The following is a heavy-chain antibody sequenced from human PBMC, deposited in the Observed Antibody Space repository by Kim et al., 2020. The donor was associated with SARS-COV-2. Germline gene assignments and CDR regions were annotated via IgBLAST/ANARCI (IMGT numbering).Heavy chain of an antibody. J-gene: IGHJ4*02. CDR2: IYYDGNT. D-gene: IGHD5-12*01. CDR3: ARDHLDGYNI. CDR1: GFSVNRFY. V-gene: IGHV3-53*01. Sequence: GGSLRLSCAASGFSVNRFYMTWVRQAPGKGLEWVSVIYYDGNTDYADSVRGRFTISRDSSKNTLYLQMNSLRAEDTGVYYCARDHLDGYNIWGQGTLVTVSP.